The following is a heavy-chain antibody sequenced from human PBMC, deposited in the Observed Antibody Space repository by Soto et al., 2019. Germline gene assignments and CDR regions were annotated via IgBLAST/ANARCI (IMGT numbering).Heavy chain of an antibody. Sequence: EVQLLESGGDLVQPGGSLRLSCVASGITFGSRAMSWVRQAPGXXLEWVSSISSSSSYIYYADSVKGRFTISRDNAKNSLYLQMNSLRAEDTAVXXCARXXXXRTHVDYWGQGTLVTVSS. CDR3: ARXXXXRTHVDY. CDR2: ISSSSSYI. D-gene: IGHD2-2*01. J-gene: IGHJ4*02. CDR1: GITFGSRA. V-gene: IGHV3-21*01.